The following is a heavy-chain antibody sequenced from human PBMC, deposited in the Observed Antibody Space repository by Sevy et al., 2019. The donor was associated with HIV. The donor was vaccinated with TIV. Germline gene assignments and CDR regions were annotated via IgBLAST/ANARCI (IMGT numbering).Heavy chain of an antibody. D-gene: IGHD3-10*01. J-gene: IGHJ4*02. CDR1: GFIFSTYG. CDR3: ARDKLPPVMITMVRGALSYYFDY. Sequence: GGSLRLSCTASGFIFSTYGIHWVRQAPGKGLEWVAVIWYDGSYKYYADSVKGRLTISRDNSKNTVYLQMNSLRAEDTAVYYCARDKLPPVMITMVRGALSYYFDYWGQGTLVTVSS. V-gene: IGHV3-33*01. CDR2: IWYDGSYK.